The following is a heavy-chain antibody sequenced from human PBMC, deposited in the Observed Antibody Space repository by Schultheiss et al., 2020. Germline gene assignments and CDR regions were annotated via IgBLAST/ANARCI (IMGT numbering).Heavy chain of an antibody. D-gene: IGHD6-13*01. J-gene: IGHJ4*02. CDR1: GFTFSSYW. CDR3: ARSSWSGSLEF. V-gene: IGHV3-21*01. Sequence: GGSLRLSCAASGFTFSSYWMHWVRQAPGKGLVWVSSIDLSSTIIYYAGSVKGRFTISRDNAKDSLFLQMNSLRADDTAVYYCARSSWSGSLEFWGQGTLVTGSS. CDR2: IDLSSTII.